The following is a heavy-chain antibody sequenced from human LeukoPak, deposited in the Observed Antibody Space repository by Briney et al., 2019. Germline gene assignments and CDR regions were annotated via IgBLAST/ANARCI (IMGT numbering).Heavy chain of an antibody. D-gene: IGHD6-19*01. CDR3: TTSSVAGHLNY. CDR2: IRSKANSYAT. Sequence: GGSLRLSCAASGFTFSGSAMHWVRQAPGKGLEWVGRIRSKANSYATAYAASVKGRFTISRDDSKNTAYLQMNSLKTEDTAVYYCTTSSVAGHLNYWGQGTLVTVSS. J-gene: IGHJ4*02. CDR1: GFTFSGSA. V-gene: IGHV3-73*01.